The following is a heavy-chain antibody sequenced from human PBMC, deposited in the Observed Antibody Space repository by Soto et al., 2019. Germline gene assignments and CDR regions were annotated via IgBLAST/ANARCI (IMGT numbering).Heavy chain of an antibody. J-gene: IGHJ4*02. CDR3: AKGIFDY. V-gene: IGHV3-9*01. CDR2: ISWNSGSI. Sequence: EVQLVESGGGLVQPARSLSLSCAASGFTFDDYAMHWVRQAPGKGLEWVSGISWNSGSIGYADSVKGRFTISRDNAKNSLYLQMNSLRAEDTALYYCAKGIFDYWGQGTLVTVSS. CDR1: GFTFDDYA.